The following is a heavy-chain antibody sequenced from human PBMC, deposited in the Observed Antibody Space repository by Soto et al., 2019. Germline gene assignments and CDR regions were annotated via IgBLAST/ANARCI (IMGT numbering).Heavy chain of an antibody. Sequence: GESLKISCKGSGYSFTSYWIGWVRQMPGKGLEGMGIIYPGDSDTRYSPSFQGQVSISADKSISTAYLQWSSLKASDTAMYYCARMPGGQLNAFDIWGQGTMVTVSS. CDR1: GYSFTSYW. J-gene: IGHJ3*02. V-gene: IGHV5-51*01. CDR2: IYPGDSDT. CDR3: ARMPGGQLNAFDI. D-gene: IGHD5-18*01.